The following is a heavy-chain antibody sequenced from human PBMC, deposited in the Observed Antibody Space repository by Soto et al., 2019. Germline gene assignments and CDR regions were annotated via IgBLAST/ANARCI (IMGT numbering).Heavy chain of an antibody. CDR2: IHYRGST. CDR3: ARYLDRSEKPSTIFGVIIGTNRFDP. D-gene: IGHD3-3*01. J-gene: IGHJ5*02. CDR1: GGSISSPNDF. V-gene: IGHV4-39*07. Sequence: PSETLSLTCTVSGGSISSPNDFWGWIRQPPGTGLEWIGSIHYRGSTYYNPSLKSRVTISVDTSKNQFSLKLSSVTAADTAVYYCARYLDRSEKPSTIFGVIIGTNRFDPWGQRTLVTVSS.